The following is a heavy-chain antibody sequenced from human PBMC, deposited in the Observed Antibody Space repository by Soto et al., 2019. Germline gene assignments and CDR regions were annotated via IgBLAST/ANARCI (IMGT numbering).Heavy chain of an antibody. J-gene: IGHJ3*02. CDR2: VSHTGST. CDR3: ARLTGTSVLDTFDI. D-gene: IGHD1-20*01. CDR1: GGSISDSY. Sequence: SETLSLTCTVSGGSISDSYWSWIRQSSGKGLDWIGYVSHTGSTSDNPSLRGRVSISLDPSKNQFSLTLSSVTAADTAVYYCARLTGTSVLDTFDIWGRGTKVT. V-gene: IGHV4-59*01.